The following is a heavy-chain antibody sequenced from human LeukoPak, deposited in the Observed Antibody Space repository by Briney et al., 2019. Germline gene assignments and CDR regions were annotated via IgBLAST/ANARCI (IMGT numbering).Heavy chain of an antibody. D-gene: IGHD5-12*01. J-gene: IGHJ4*02. CDR2: TYYRSEWYN. CDR3: VRPTSGYAYGDY. V-gene: IGHV6-1*01. Sequence: SQTLSLTCAISGDSVSSNTAAWIWIRQSPSRGLEWLGRTYYRSEWYNDYALSVKSRISIDPDTSKNQFSLQLNSVTPEDTAVYYCVRPTSGYAYGDYWGQGTLVTVSS. CDR1: GDSVSSNTAA.